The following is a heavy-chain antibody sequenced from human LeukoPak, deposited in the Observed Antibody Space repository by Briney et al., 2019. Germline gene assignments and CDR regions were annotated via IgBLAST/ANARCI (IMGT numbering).Heavy chain of an antibody. CDR2: RSKAYGGTT. J-gene: IGHJ4*02. Sequence: GGSLRLSCTASVSWVRQAPGRGLEWVGRSKAYGGTTEYAASVKGRFTISRDDSKSIAYLQMNSLKTEDTAVYYCARVIWGSGSDYRGQGTLVTVSS. V-gene: IGHV3-49*04. CDR3: ARVIWGSGSDY. D-gene: IGHD3-10*01.